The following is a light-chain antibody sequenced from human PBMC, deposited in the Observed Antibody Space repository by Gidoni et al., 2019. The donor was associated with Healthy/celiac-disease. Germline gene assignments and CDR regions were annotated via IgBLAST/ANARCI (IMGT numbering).Light chain of an antibody. CDR1: QSISSY. J-gene: IGKJ1*01. V-gene: IGKV1-39*01. Sequence: DIQMTQSPSSLSASVGDRVTITCRPSQSISSYLNWYQQKPGKAPKLLIYAASSVQSGLPSRFSGSGSGTDFTITISRLQPEDFATYYRQQSYSTPPRFGQGTKVEIK. CDR2: AAS. CDR3: QQSYSTPPR.